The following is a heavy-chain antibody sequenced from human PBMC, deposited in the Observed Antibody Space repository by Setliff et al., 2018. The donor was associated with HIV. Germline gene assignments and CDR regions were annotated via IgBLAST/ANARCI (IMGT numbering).Heavy chain of an antibody. J-gene: IGHJ3*02. CDR1: GGTSSSYA. Sequence: GASVKVSCKASGGTSSSYAISWVRQAPGQGLEWMGGFIPLPRIANYPQKFQGRVTITADESMSTAYMELSGLRSEDTAVYYCARVVITFGDIIVTPGAFDIWGPGTKVTVSS. CDR2: FIPLPRIA. V-gene: IGHV1-69*10. CDR3: ARVVITFGDIIVTPGAFDI. D-gene: IGHD3-16*02.